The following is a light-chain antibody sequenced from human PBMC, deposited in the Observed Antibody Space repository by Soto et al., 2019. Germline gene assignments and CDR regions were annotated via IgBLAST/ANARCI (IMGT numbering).Light chain of an antibody. CDR3: QQRYNWPPLT. Sequence: EIVLTQSPATLSLSPGERATLSCRASQTVGSFLAWYQHKPGQAPRLLIYNTSKRANGIPARFSGSGSGTDFTLTISSLEPEDFAVYYGQQRYNWPPLTFGGGTKVEMK. CDR2: NTS. CDR1: QTVGSF. V-gene: IGKV3-11*01. J-gene: IGKJ4*01.